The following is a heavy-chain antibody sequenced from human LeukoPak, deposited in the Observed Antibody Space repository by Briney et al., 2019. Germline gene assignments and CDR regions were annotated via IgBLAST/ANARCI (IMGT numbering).Heavy chain of an antibody. V-gene: IGHV3-30*04. CDR2: ISYDGSNK. CDR3: ARDGDYYGSGYFDY. CDR1: GFTFSSYA. J-gene: IGHJ4*02. D-gene: IGHD3-10*01. Sequence: GGSLRLSCAASGFTFSSYAMHWVRQAPGKGLEWVAVISYDGSNKYYADSVKGRFTISRDNAKNSLYLQMNSLRAEDTAVYYCARDGDYYGSGYFDYWGQGTLVTVSS.